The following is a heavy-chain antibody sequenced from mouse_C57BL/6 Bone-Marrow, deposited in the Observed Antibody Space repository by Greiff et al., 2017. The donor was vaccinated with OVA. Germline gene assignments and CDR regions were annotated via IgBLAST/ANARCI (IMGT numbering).Heavy chain of an antibody. Sequence: QVQLKESGAELARPGASVKLSCKASGYTFTSYGISWVKQRTGQGLEWIGEIYPRSGNTYYNEKFKGKATLTADKSSSTAYMELRSLTSEDSAVYFCANYYGSSRGFAYWGQGTLVTVSA. CDR2: IYPRSGNT. J-gene: IGHJ3*01. D-gene: IGHD1-1*01. V-gene: IGHV1-81*01. CDR1: GYTFTSYG. CDR3: ANYYGSSRGFAY.